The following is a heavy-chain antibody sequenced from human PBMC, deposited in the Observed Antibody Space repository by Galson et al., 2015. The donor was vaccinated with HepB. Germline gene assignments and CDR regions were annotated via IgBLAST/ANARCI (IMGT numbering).Heavy chain of an antibody. Sequence: SVKVSCKVSGYTLTELSMHWVRQAPGKGLEWMGGFDPEDGETIYAQKFQGRVTMTEDTSTETAYMELRSLTSEGTAVYYCASWDVLRFLEWYGAFDVWGQGTMVTVSS. CDR3: ASWDVLRFLEWYGAFDV. CDR1: GYTLTELS. CDR2: FDPEDGET. D-gene: IGHD3-3*01. J-gene: IGHJ3*01. V-gene: IGHV1-24*01.